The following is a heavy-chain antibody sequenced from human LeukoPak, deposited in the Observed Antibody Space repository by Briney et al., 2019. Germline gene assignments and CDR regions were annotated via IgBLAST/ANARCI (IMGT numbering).Heavy chain of an antibody. CDR1: GFTFSSYW. D-gene: IGHD6-19*01. CDR2: INSDGSST. V-gene: IGHV3-74*01. CDR3: ARGGRIAVAGTIDY. Sequence: PGGSLRLSCAASGFTFSSYWMHWVRQAPGKGLVWVSRINSDGSSTSSADSVKGRFTISRDNAKNTLYLQMNSLRAEDTAVYYCARGGRIAVAGTIDYWGQGTLVAVSS. J-gene: IGHJ4*02.